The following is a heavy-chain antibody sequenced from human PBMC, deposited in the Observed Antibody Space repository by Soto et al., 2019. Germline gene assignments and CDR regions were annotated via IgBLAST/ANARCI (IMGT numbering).Heavy chain of an antibody. CDR2: ISGSGGST. CDR1: GFTFSSYA. D-gene: IGHD3-3*01. CDR3: AERGGDDYDFWSDITSLSYYYMDV. Sequence: GGSLRLSCAASGFTFSSYAMSWVRQAPGKGLEWVSSISGSGGSTYYADSVKGRFTISRDNSKNTLYLQMNSLRADDTAVYYCAERGGDDYDFWSDITSLSYYYMDVWGKGTTVTVSS. J-gene: IGHJ6*03. V-gene: IGHV3-23*01.